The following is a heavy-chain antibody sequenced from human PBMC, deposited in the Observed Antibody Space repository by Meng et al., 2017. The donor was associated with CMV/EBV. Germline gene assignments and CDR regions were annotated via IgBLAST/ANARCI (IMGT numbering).Heavy chain of an antibody. CDR3: ARRYSGYDFDS. D-gene: IGHD5-12*01. J-gene: IGHJ4*02. CDR1: GFTFSDYY. Sequence: GESLKISCAASGFTFSDYYMSWIRQAPGKGLGWVSYISSSGSTIYYADSVKGRFTISRDNAKNSLYLQMNSLRAEDTAVYYCARRYSGYDFDSWGQGTLVTVSS. CDR2: ISSSGSTI. V-gene: IGHV3-11*01.